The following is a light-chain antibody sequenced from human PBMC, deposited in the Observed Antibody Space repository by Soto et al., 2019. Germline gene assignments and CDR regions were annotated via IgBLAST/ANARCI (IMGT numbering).Light chain of an antibody. CDR3: QQYGSSPTT. V-gene: IGKV3-20*01. CDR2: AAS. Sequence: EIVLTQSPGTLSLSPGERATLSCRASQSVSSSYLAWYQQKPGQAPRLLIYAASSRATGIPDRFSGGGSGTDLTLTISRVEPEDFAVYYCQQYGSSPTTFGHGTKVEIK. CDR1: QSVSSSY. J-gene: IGKJ1*01.